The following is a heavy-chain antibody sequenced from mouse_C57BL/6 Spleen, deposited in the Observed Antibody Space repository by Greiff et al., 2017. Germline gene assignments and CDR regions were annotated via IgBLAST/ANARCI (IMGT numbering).Heavy chain of an antibody. Sequence: QVQLKQPGAELVRPGTSVKLSCKASGYTFTSYWMHWVKQRPGQGLEWIGVIDPSDSYTNYNQKFKGKATLTVDTSSSTAYMQLSSLTSEDSAVYYCASFYDYDGGDYWGQGTSVTVSS. CDR3: ASFYDYDGGDY. V-gene: IGHV1-59*01. CDR1: GYTFTSYW. J-gene: IGHJ4*01. D-gene: IGHD2-4*01. CDR2: IDPSDSYT.